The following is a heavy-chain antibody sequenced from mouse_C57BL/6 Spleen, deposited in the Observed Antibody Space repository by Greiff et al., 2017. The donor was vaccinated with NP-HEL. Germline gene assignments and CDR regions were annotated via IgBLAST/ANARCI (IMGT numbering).Heavy chain of an antibody. V-gene: IGHV1-54*01. Sequence: VKLMESGAELVRPGTSVKVSCKASGYAFTNYLIEWVKQRPGQGLEWIGVINPGSGGTNYNEKFKGKATLTADKSSSTAYMQLSSLTSEDSAVYFCAREGTGTDFDYWGQGTTLTVSS. J-gene: IGHJ2*01. CDR2: INPGSGGT. CDR1: GYAFTNYL. CDR3: AREGTGTDFDY. D-gene: IGHD4-1*01.